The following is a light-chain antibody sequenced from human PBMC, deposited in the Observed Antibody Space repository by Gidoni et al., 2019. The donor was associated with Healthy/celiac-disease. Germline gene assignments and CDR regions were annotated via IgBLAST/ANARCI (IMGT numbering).Light chain of an antibody. J-gene: IGKJ4*01. CDR3: QQRSNWPPGVT. Sequence: IVLTQSPATLSLSPGESATLSCRASQSVSSYLAWYQPKPGQAPRLLIYDASNRATGVPARFSGSGSGTDFTLTISSLEPEDFAVYYCQQRSNWPPGVTFGGXTKVEIK. CDR1: QSVSSY. V-gene: IGKV3-11*01. CDR2: DAS.